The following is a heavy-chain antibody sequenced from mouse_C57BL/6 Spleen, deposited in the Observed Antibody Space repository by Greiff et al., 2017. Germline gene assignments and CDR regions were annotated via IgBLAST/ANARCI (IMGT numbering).Heavy chain of an antibody. CDR1: GYTFTDYY. CDR2: INPYNGGT. J-gene: IGHJ3*01. V-gene: IGHV1-19*01. D-gene: IGHD1-1*01. CDR3: ATREGDYYGSSSFAY. Sequence: VQLQQSGPVLVKPGASVKMSCKASGYTFTDYYMNWVKQSHGKSLEWIGVINPYNGGTSYNQKFKGKATLTVDKSSSTAYMELNSLTSEDSAVYYCATREGDYYGSSSFAYWGQGTLVTVSA.